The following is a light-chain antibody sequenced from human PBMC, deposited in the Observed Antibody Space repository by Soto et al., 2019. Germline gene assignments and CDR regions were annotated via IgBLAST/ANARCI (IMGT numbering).Light chain of an antibody. CDR3: SSYTTSSVV. CDR1: SSDVGGYNY. Sequence: QSALTQPASVSGSPGQSITISCTGTSSDVGGYNYVSWYQHHPGKAPKLMIYEVSDRPSGVSNRFSGSKSGNTASLTISGLQVEDEADYYCSSYTTSSVVFGGGTKVTVL. V-gene: IGLV2-14*01. J-gene: IGLJ2*01. CDR2: EVS.